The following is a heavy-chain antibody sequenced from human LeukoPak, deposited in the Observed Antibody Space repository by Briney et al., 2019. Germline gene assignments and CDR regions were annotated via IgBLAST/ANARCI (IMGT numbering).Heavy chain of an antibody. D-gene: IGHD5-12*01. V-gene: IGHV4-30-4*01. Sequence: PSQTLSLTCTVSGGSISSGDYYWSWLRQPPGKGLEWLGYIYYSGGTYYNPSLKSRVTLSVDTSKNQFSLKLNSVTAADTAVYYCARQTRPGYSGYENAFDSWGQGTMVTVSS. J-gene: IGHJ3*02. CDR1: GGSISSGDYY. CDR2: IYYSGGT. CDR3: ARQTRPGYSGYENAFDS.